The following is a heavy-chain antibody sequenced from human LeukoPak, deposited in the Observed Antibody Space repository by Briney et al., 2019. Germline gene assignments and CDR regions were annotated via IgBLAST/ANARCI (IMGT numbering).Heavy chain of an antibody. D-gene: IGHD1-1*01. CDR2: ISAYNGNT. Sequence: ASVKVSCKASGYTFTSYGISWVRQAPGQGLEWMGWISAYNGNTNYAQKLQGRVTMTTDTYTSTAYMELRSLRSDDTAMYYCARESHKTREDYWGQGTLVTVSS. CDR1: GYTFTSYG. CDR3: ARESHKTREDY. V-gene: IGHV1-18*01. J-gene: IGHJ4*02.